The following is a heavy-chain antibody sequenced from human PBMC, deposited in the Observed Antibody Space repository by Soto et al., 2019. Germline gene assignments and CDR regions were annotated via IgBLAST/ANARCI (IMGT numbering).Heavy chain of an antibody. J-gene: IGHJ2*01. CDR1: GYTFNNYG. D-gene: IGHD2-15*01. Sequence: QVPLVQSGAEVKKPGASVKVSCKASGYTFNNYGISWVPQAPGQGLEWMGWIGPYNGNTDHAQNFQGRVTMTTDTSTHTAYMELRSLRSDDTALYYCARCYCSVGRCYTCWHFDLWGRGTLVTVSS. CDR2: IGPYNGNT. V-gene: IGHV1-18*01. CDR3: ARCYCSVGRCYTCWHFDL.